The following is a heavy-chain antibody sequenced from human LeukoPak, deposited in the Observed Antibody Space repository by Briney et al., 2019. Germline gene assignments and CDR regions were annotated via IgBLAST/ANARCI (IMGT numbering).Heavy chain of an antibody. V-gene: IGHV4-59*08. CDR2: IYSSGST. D-gene: IGHD2-15*01. J-gene: IGHJ5*02. CDR1: GGSITSYY. Sequence: PSETLSLTCTVSGGSITSYYWSWIRQPPVKGLEWIGYIYSSGSTNYNPSLKSRVTISVDTSKNQFSLNLSSVTAADTAVYYCARHANSDWFDPWGQGTLVTVSS. CDR3: ARHANSDWFDP.